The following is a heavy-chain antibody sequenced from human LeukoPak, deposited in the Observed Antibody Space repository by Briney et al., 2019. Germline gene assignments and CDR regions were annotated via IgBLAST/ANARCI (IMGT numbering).Heavy chain of an antibody. V-gene: IGHV3-48*03. CDR1: GFTFSSYE. D-gene: IGHD3-22*01. CDR3: ARDISHYDSSGYY. CDR2: ISSSGSTK. J-gene: IGHJ4*02. Sequence: GGSLRLSCAASGFTFSSYEMNWVRQAPGKGLEWVSYISSSGSTKYYADSVKGRFTISRDNSKNTLYLQMNSLRAEDTAVYYCARDISHYDSSGYYWGQGTLVTVSS.